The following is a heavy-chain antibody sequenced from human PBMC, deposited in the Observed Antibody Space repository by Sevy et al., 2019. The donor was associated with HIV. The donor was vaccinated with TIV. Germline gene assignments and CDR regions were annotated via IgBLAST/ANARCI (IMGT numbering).Heavy chain of an antibody. J-gene: IGHJ2*01. V-gene: IGHV4-39*01. Sequence: SETLSLTCTVSGGSISRSSYYWGWIRQPPGQGLEWIGSIYSTGSTSYNPSLKSRVTLSADTSKNQFSLKLDSVSAADTAVYYCATPRGSDWYEGTGGYFDLWGRGALVTVSS. CDR1: GGSISRSSYY. CDR3: ATPRGSDWYEGTGGYFDL. D-gene: IGHD6-19*01. CDR2: IYSTGST.